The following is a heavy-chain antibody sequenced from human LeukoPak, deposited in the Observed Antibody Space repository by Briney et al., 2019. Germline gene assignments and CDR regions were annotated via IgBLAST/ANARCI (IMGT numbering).Heavy chain of an antibody. J-gene: IGHJ4*02. CDR2: INHSGST. CDR3: ASILWFGELHFDY. V-gene: IGHV4-34*01. D-gene: IGHD3-10*01. Sequence: KSWETLSLTCAVYVGPFSAYYWRWIRQPPGEGLEWIGEINHSGSTNYNPSLKRRVTISLDTSKKQFFLELRSLTAADTAVYYCASILWFGELHFDYWGQGTRVTVSS. CDR1: VGPFSAYY.